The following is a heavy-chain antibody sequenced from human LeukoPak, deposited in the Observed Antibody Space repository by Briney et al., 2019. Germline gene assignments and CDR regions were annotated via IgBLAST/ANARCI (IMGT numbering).Heavy chain of an antibody. D-gene: IGHD6-13*01. CDR2: ISSSSSTI. CDR1: CLTFTSYW. J-gene: IGHJ4*02. V-gene: IGHV3-48*01. CDR3: ARDLISSSWYYFEY. Sequence: GGSLRLSCAAACLTFTSYWMHCVRQPPGKGLECVSYISSSSSTIYYADSVKGRFNISRDNAKNSLYLQMNSLRAEDTAVYYCARDLISSSWYYFEYWGQGTLVTVSS.